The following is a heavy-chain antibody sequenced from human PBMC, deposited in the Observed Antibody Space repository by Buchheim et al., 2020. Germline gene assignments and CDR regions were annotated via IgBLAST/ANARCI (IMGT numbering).Heavy chain of an antibody. CDR2: ISSSGSIK. V-gene: IGHV3-48*03. D-gene: IGHD3-10*01. J-gene: IGHJ6*02. Sequence: EVQLVESGGGLVQPGGSLRLSCAASGFTFSNYEMHWVRQAPGKGLEWVSYISSSGSIKYYADSVKGRFTISRDNALYLHMNSLRAEDTAMYYCATYYSGVGMDVWGQGTT. CDR3: ATYYSGVGMDV. CDR1: GFTFSNYE.